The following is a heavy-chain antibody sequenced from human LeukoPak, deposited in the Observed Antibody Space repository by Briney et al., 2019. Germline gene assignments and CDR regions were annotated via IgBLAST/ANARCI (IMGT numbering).Heavy chain of an antibody. Sequence: GGSLRLSCAASGFTFSSYWMSWVRQAPGKGLEWVANIKQDGSEKYYVDSVKGRFTISRDNAKNSLYPQMNSLRAEDTAVYYCAKEFREYYYDSSGYYYAWDYWGQGTLVTVSS. V-gene: IGHV3-7*01. CDR1: GFTFSSYW. J-gene: IGHJ4*02. D-gene: IGHD3-22*01. CDR3: AKEFREYYYDSSGYYYAWDY. CDR2: IKQDGSEK.